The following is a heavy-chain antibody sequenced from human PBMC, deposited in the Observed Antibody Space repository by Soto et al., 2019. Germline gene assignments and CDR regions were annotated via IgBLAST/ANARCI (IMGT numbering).Heavy chain of an antibody. J-gene: IGHJ4*02. CDR1: GFSFSNFA. CDR3: ARRTAEGIFRHRGALGN. Sequence: PGGSLRLSCAGSGFSFSNFALHWVRQAPGKGLEWMALISYDGKNTKYADSVKARFTISRDNSKNTLYLEMTSLRAEDTGIYYCARRTAEGIFRHRGALGNWGQITPLTLSS. V-gene: IGHV3-30*04. CDR2: ISYDGKNT. D-gene: IGHD1-26*01.